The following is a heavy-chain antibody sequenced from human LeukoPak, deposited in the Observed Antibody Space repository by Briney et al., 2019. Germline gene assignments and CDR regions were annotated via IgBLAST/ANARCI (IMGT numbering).Heavy chain of an antibody. V-gene: IGHV4-59*01. D-gene: IGHD5-18*01. Sequence: SETLSLTCTASGGSISSYYWSWIRQPPGKGLEWIGYIYYSGSTNYNPSLKSRVTISVDTSKNQFSLKLSSVTAADTAVYYCARCGYSYGSEFDYWGQGTLVTVSS. J-gene: IGHJ4*02. CDR1: GGSISSYY. CDR3: ARCGYSYGSEFDY. CDR2: IYYSGST.